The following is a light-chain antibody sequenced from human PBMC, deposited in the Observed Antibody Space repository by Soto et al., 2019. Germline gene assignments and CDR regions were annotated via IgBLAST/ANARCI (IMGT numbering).Light chain of an antibody. CDR2: LGS. CDR3: MQAIQAPRT. Sequence: DIVLTQSPLSLPVTPGETASISCRSSQSLLHSNGNIYLDWYLQKPGQSPQLLIYLGSIRASGVHDRFSGSGLGTDFTLKITRVEAEDVGVYYCMQAIQAPRTFGLGTKVEIK. V-gene: IGKV2-28*01. J-gene: IGKJ1*01. CDR1: QSLLHSNGNIY.